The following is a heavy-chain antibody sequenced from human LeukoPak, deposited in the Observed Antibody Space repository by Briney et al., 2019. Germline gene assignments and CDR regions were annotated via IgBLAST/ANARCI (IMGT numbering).Heavy chain of an antibody. CDR1: GYTFTGYY. D-gene: IGHD5/OR15-5a*01. V-gene: IGHV1-2*02. J-gene: IGHJ4*02. CDR2: FNPNNGGT. CDR3: ARSVHQWETNFDY. Sequence: ASLKVSCKASGYTFTGYYIHWVRQAPGQGLEWMGWFNPNNGGTNYAQKFQGRVTMTRDTSISTAFMELSRLTSDDTAVYYRARSVHQWETNFDYWGQGTLVTVSS.